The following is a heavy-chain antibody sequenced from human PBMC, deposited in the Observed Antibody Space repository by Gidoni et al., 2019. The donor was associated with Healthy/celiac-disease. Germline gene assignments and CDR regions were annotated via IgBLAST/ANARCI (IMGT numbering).Heavy chain of an antibody. D-gene: IGHD6-13*01. V-gene: IGHV3-30*18. CDR2: ISYDGSNK. Sequence: QVQLVESGGGVVQPGRSLRLSWAASGFTFSSYGMHWVRQAPGKGLEWVAVISYDGSNKYYADSVKGRFTISRDNSKNTLYLQMNSLRAEDTAVYYCAKDFAAAENYWGQGTLVTVSS. CDR3: AKDFAAAENY. CDR1: GFTFSSYG. J-gene: IGHJ4*02.